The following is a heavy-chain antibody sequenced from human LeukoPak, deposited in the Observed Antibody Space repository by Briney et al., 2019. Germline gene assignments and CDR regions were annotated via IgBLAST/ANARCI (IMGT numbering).Heavy chain of an antibody. CDR3: AKDRSGIALAGNFDY. D-gene: IGHD6-19*01. Sequence: GSLRLSCAASGFTFSSYAMSWVRQAPGKGLEWVSVISGSGGSTYYADSVKGRFTISGDNSKNTLYVQMNSLRAEDTAVYYCAKDRSGIALAGNFDYWGQGTLVTVSS. CDR1: GFTFSSYA. CDR2: ISGSGGST. J-gene: IGHJ4*02. V-gene: IGHV3-23*01.